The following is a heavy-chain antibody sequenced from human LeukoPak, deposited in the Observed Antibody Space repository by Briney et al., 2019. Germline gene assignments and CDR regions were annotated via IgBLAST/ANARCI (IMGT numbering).Heavy chain of an antibody. J-gene: IGHJ4*02. V-gene: IGHV1-24*01. CDR3: ARVDTAMVTIDY. D-gene: IGHD5-18*01. Sequence: ASVKVSCKVSGYTLTELSMHWVRQAPGKGLEWMGGFDPEDGEAIYAQKLQGRVTMTTDTSTSTAYMELRSLRSDDTAVYYCARVDTAMVTIDYWGQGTLVTVSS. CDR2: FDPEDGEA. CDR1: GYTLTELS.